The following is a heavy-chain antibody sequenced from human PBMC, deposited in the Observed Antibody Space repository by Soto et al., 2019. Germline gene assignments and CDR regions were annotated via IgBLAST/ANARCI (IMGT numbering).Heavy chain of an antibody. CDR2: IIPIFGRA. CDR1: GGTFSSYA. V-gene: IGHV1-69*12. J-gene: IGHJ4*02. D-gene: IGHD3-22*01. Sequence: QVQLVQSGAEVKKPGSSVKVSCKASGGTFSSYAISWVRQAPGQGLEWMGGIIPIFGRANYAQKFQGRVTIAADESTSTDYMELSSLRSEDTAVYYCERDYYDSSGYYYFDYWGQGTLVTVSS. CDR3: ERDYYDSSGYYYFDY.